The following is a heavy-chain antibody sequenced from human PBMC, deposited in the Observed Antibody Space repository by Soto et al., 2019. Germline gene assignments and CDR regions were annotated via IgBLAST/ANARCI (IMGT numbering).Heavy chain of an antibody. V-gene: IGHV5-51*01. CDR2: IYPGDSDT. D-gene: IGHD1-26*01. J-gene: IGHJ6*02. CDR3: ARLISGSYSQYYYGMDV. Sequence: GESLKISCKGSGYSFTSYWIGWVRQMPGKGLEWMGIIYPGDSDTRYSPSFQGQVTISADKSISTAYLQWSSLKASDTAMYYCARLISGSYSQYYYGMDVWGQGTTVTVSS. CDR1: GYSFTSYW.